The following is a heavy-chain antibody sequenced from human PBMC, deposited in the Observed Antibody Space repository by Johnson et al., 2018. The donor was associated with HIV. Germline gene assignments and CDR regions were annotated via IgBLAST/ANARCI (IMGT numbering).Heavy chain of an antibody. CDR3: AREMAWEDAFDV. CDR1: GFTFSNAW. Sequence: QVQLVESGGGLVKPWGSLRLSCAASGFTFSNAWMSWVRQAPGKGLELVSYISSRGTTIYDADSVRGRFTISRDKAKKSLYLQMISLRAEDTAVYYCAREMAWEDAFDVWGQGTMVTVSS. D-gene: IGHD5-24*01. CDR2: ISSRGTTI. J-gene: IGHJ3*01. V-gene: IGHV3-11*04.